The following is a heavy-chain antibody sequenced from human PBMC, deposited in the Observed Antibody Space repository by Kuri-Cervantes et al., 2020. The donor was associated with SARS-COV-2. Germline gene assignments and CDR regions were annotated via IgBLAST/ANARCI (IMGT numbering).Heavy chain of an antibody. J-gene: IGHJ2*01. CDR1: GFSFSGYA. V-gene: IGHV3-30*01. Sequence: GESLKISCAASGFSFSGYAMHWVRQAPGKGLEWVAVISNDGSKEYYADSVKGRFTISRDNSKNTLHLQMNSRRTEDTAVHYCARGALICGSSSCHGDFDLWGRGTLVTVSS. D-gene: IGHD2-2*01. CDR3: ARGALICGSSSCHGDFDL. CDR2: ISNDGSKE.